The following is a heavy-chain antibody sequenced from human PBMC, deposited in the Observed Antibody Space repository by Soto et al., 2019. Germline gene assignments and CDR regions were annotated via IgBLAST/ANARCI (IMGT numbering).Heavy chain of an antibody. Sequence: QVQLVQSGAEVKKPGSSVKVSCKASGGTFSSYAISWVRQAPGQGLEWMGGIIPIFGTANYAQKFQGRVTMTADESTSTAYMQLSSLRSEDTAVYYCARPHVLRGCRIAAAGGWFAPWGQGTLVTVSS. D-gene: IGHD6-13*01. CDR1: GGTFSSYA. J-gene: IGHJ5*02. CDR2: IIPIFGTA. CDR3: ARPHVLRGCRIAAAGGWFAP. V-gene: IGHV1-69*12.